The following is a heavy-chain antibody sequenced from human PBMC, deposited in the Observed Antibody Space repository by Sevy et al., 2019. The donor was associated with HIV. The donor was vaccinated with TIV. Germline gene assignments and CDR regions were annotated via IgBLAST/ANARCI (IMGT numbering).Heavy chain of an antibody. V-gene: IGHV3-7*01. D-gene: IGHD6-13*01. CDR3: AREGVGTSWTPFDY. J-gene: IGHJ4*02. CDR2: IKQDGSEK. Sequence: GGSLRLSCAASGFTFSSYWMSWVRQAPGKGLEWVANIKQDGSEKYYVDSLKGRFTISRDNAKNSLYLQMNSLRADDTAVYYCAREGVGTSWTPFDYWGQGTLVTVSS. CDR1: GFTFSSYW.